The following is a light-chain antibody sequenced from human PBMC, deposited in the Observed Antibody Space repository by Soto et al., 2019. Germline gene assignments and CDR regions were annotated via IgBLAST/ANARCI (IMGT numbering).Light chain of an antibody. CDR3: QQYNNWPPIT. Sequence: EIVLTQSPGTLSLSPGERAXXXXXXXQSVSSSYLAWYQQKPGQAPRLLIYGASTRATDVPARFSGSGSGTEFALTISSLQSEDFAVYYCQQYNNWPPITFGQGTRLEIK. V-gene: IGKV3-15*01. J-gene: IGKJ5*01. CDR2: GAS. CDR1: QSVSSSY.